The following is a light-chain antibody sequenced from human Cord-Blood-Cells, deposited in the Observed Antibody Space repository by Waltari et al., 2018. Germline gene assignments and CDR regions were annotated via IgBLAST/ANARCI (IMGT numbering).Light chain of an antibody. J-gene: IGLJ2*01. CDR2: GNS. CDR3: QSYDSSLSGSV. Sequence: QSVLTQPPSVSGAPGQRVTISCTGSSSNIGAGYDVHWYQQLPGTAPKLLIHGNSNRPSGVPDRFSGSKSGTSASLAITGLQAEEEADYYCQSYDSSLSGSVFGGGTKLTVL. V-gene: IGLV1-40*01. CDR1: SSNIGAGYD.